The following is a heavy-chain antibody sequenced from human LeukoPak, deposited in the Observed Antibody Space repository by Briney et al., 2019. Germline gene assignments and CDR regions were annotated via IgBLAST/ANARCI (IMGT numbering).Heavy chain of an antibody. D-gene: IGHD3-10*01. V-gene: IGHV4-30-2*01. CDR2: IYHSGST. J-gene: IGHJ3*02. CDR1: GGSISSGGYS. CDR3: ARRGGSADAFDI. Sequence: SETLSLTCAVSGGSISSGGYSWSWIRQPPGKGLEWIGYIYHSGSTYYDPSLKSRVTISVDRSKNQFSLKQSSVTAADTAVYYCARRGGSADAFDIWGQGTMVTVSS.